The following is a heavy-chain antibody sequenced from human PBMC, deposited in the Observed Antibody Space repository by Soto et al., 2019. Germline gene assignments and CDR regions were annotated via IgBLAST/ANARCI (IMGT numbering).Heavy chain of an antibody. CDR1: GGSISSYY. V-gene: IGHV4-59*01. J-gene: IGHJ6*03. Sequence: ETLSLTCTVSGGSISSYYWSWIRQPPGKGLEWIGYIYYSGSTNYNPSLKSRVTISVDTSKNQFSLKLSSVTAADTAVYYCARDRVQFSQYYYYMDVWGKGTTVTVSS. CDR3: ARDRVQFSQYYYYMDV. CDR2: IYYSGST.